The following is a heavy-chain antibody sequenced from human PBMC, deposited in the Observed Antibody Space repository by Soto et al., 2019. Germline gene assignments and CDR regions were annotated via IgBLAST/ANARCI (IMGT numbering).Heavy chain of an antibody. V-gene: IGHV4-59*08. J-gene: IGHJ5*02. CDR3: ARQSCSSTSCYSWVSWFDP. CDR1: GGSISSYY. CDR2: IYYSGST. Sequence: QVQLQESGPGLVKPSETLSLTCTVSGGSISSYYWSWIRQPPGKGLEWIGYIYYSGSTKYNPSLKSRVPISVDTSKTQFSLKLSSVTAADTAVYYCARQSCSSTSCYSWVSWFDPWGQGTLVTVSS. D-gene: IGHD2-2*01.